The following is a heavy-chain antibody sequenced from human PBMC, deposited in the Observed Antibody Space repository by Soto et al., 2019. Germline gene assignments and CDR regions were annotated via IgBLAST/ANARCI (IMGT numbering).Heavy chain of an antibody. V-gene: IGHV3-30*18. Sequence: GGSLRLSCAASGFTFSSYGMHWVRQAPGKGLEWVAVISYDGSNKYYADSVKGRFTISRDNSKNTLYLQMNSLRAEDTAVYYCAKDRSDFWSGYYRDNYFDYWGQGT. J-gene: IGHJ4*02. CDR1: GFTFSSYG. D-gene: IGHD3-3*01. CDR3: AKDRSDFWSGYYRDNYFDY. CDR2: ISYDGSNK.